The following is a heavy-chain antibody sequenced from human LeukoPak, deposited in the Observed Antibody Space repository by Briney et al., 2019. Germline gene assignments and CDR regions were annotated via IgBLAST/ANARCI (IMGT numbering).Heavy chain of an antibody. J-gene: IGHJ6*03. V-gene: IGHV3-21*01. CDR3: ARPHDFWSGYSYYYYYYMDV. CDR1: GFTFSSYS. D-gene: IGHD3-3*01. Sequence: GGSLRLSCAASGFTFSSYSMNWVRQAPGKGLEWVSSISSSSSYIYYADSVKGRFTISRDNAKNSLYLQMNSLRAEDTAVYYCARPHDFWSGYSYYYYYYMDVWGKGTTVTVSS. CDR2: ISSSSSYI.